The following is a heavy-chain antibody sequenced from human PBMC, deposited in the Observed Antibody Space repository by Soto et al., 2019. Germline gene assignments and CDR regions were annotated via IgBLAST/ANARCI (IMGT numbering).Heavy chain of an antibody. J-gene: IGHJ5*02. CDR3: ARTYCSGGSCYPGGNWFDP. CDR2: TYYTGST. D-gene: IGHD2-15*01. V-gene: IGHV4-59*01. Sequence: SETLSLTCTVSGGSISSYYWSWIRQPPGKGLEWIGYTYYTGSTNYNHSLKSRVTMSVDTSKNQFSLKLNSVTAADTAVYYCARTYCSGGSCYPGGNWFDPWGQGTLVTVSS. CDR1: GGSISSYY.